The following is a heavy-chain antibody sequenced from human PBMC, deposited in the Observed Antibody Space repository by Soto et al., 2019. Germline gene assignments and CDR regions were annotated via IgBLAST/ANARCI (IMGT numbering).Heavy chain of an antibody. CDR1: GFTFSSYS. J-gene: IGHJ6*02. D-gene: IGHD2-21*02. V-gene: IGHV3-21*01. Sequence: GGSLRLSCAASGFTFSSYSMNWVRQAPGKGLEWVSSISSSSSYIYYADSVKGRFTISRENAKNSLYLQMNSLRAEDTAVYYFARSGVVTPFDYYYYGMDVWGQGTTVTVSS. CDR2: ISSSSSYI. CDR3: ARSGVVTPFDYYYYGMDV.